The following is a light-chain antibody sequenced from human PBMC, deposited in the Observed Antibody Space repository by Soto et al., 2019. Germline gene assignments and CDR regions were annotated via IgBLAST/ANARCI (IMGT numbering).Light chain of an antibody. J-gene: IGLJ1*01. Sequence: QSALTQPRSVSGSPGQSVTISCTGTSSDVGGYNYVSWYQQHPGKAPKLMIYDVSKRPSGVPDRFSGPKSGNTASLTISGLQAEDEADYYCCSYAGSYTFNYVFGTGTKVTVL. CDR2: DVS. CDR1: SSDVGGYNY. CDR3: CSYAGSYTFNYV. V-gene: IGLV2-11*01.